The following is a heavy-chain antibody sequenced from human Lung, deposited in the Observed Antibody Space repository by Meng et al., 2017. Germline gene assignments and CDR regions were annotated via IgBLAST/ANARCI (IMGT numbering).Heavy chain of an antibody. D-gene: IGHD4-11*01. CDR2: INHSGST. Sequence: GQLQQGGAGLLKPSETLSLTCVVSGGSFSDYYWSWIRQPPGKGLEWIGEINHSGSTNYNPSLESRATISVDTSQNNLSLKPSSVTAADSAVYYCARGPTTMAHDFDYWGQGTLVTVSS. J-gene: IGHJ4*02. CDR3: ARGPTTMAHDFDY. CDR1: GGSFSDYY. V-gene: IGHV4-34*01.